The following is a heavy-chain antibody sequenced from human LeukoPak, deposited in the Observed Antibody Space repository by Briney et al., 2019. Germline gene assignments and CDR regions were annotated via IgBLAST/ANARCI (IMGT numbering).Heavy chain of an antibody. CDR1: GGSMSNYY. V-gene: IGHV4-59*01. Sequence: SETLSLTCRVSGGSMSNYYWSWIRQPPGNGLEWIGYVYSSGSTNYNSSLKSRVTISVDTSKNQFSLRLSSVTAADTAVYYCARRTGYYDGFDYWGQGTLVTVSS. D-gene: IGHD3/OR15-3a*01. CDR2: VYSSGST. CDR3: ARRTGYYDGFDY. J-gene: IGHJ4*02.